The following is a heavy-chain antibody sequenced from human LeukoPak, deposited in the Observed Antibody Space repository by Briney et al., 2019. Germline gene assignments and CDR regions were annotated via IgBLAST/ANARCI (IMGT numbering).Heavy chain of an antibody. J-gene: IGHJ3*02. CDR1: GGSISSSSYY. CDR2: IYYSGST. Sequence: SETLSLTCTVSGGSISSSSYYWGWIRLPPGKGLEWIGCIYYSGSTYYHPSLKSRVTISVDTSKNQFSLKLSSVTAADTAVYYCAKVGWVTRIEVVVGAKRVYDAFKILGEKRIATASS. CDR3: AKVGWVTRIEVVVGAKRVYDAFKI. V-gene: IGHV4-39*01. D-gene: IGHD2-15*01.